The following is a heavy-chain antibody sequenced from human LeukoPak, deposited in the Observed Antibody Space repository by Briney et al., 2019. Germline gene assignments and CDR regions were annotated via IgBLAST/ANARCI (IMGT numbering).Heavy chain of an antibody. D-gene: IGHD4-17*01. CDR1: GLSVSRNY. Sequence: GGSLRLSCAVSGLSVSRNYMSWVRQAPGKGLEWVSLIYSDGTTYYADSVKGRFTISKDNSKNTLYLQMNSLRGEDTAIYYCARDFGDSERGFDYWGQGTPVTVSS. J-gene: IGHJ4*02. V-gene: IGHV3-53*01. CDR3: ARDFGDSERGFDY. CDR2: IYSDGTT.